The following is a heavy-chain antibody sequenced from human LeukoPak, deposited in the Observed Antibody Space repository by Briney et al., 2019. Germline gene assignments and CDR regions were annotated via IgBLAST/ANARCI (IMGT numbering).Heavy chain of an antibody. CDR3: GRVRTSGNYYIDS. CDR1: GFTFSSYW. J-gene: IGHJ4*02. V-gene: IGHV3-74*01. CDR2: VNTDGTGT. Sequence: GGSLRLSCAASGFTFSSYWMHWVRQAPGKGLVWVSHVNTDGTGTRYADSVKGRFTFSRDNAKNTLYLEMNSLRAEDTALYYCGRVRTSGNYYIDSWGQGTLVTVSS. D-gene: IGHD6-19*01.